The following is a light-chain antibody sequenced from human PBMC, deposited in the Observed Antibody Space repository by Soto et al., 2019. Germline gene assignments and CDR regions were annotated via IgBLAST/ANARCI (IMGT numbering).Light chain of an antibody. Sequence: VLTQSPAILSLSPGERATLSCRASQSVNSYVAWYQQKPGQAPRLLIYDASNRATGNPARFTGSGSGTECTLTISSLEPEDFAVYYCQQRNIWPRTFGQGTKVEVK. V-gene: IGKV3-11*01. CDR2: DAS. CDR1: QSVNSY. J-gene: IGKJ1*01. CDR3: QQRNIWPRT.